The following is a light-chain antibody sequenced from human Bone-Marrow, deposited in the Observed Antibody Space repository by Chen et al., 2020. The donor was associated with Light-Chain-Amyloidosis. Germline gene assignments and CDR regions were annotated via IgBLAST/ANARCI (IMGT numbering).Light chain of an antibody. CDR3: QSADSSGTYEVI. V-gene: IGLV3-25*03. CDR1: DLPTKY. J-gene: IGLJ2*01. Sequence: SYELTHPPSVSASPGQTARINCSGDDLPTKYAYWYQQKPGQAPVLVIHRDTERPSGISERFSGSSSGTTATLTISGVQAEDEADYHCQSADSSGTYEVIFGGGTKLTVL. CDR2: RDT.